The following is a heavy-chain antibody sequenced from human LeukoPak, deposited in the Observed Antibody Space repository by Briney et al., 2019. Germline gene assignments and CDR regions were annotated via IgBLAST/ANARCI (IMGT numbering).Heavy chain of an antibody. CDR3: ARDGVAAAGTLGLNYYYYMDV. D-gene: IGHD6-13*01. V-gene: IGHV4-4*07. CDR2: IYTSGST. Sequence: SETLSLTCTVSGGSISSYYWSWIRQPAGKGLEWIGRIYTSGSTNYNPSLKSRVTMSVDTSKNQFSLKLSSVTAADTAVYYCARDGVAAAGTLGLNYYYYMDVWGKGTTVTISS. J-gene: IGHJ6*03. CDR1: GGSISSYY.